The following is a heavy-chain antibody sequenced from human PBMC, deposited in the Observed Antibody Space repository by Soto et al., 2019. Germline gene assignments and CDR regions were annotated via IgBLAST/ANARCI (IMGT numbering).Heavy chain of an antibody. CDR1: GGSISSGDYY. D-gene: IGHD3-22*01. V-gene: IGHV4-30-4*01. CDR3: ARVLESYDSSGYYHYFDY. CDR2: IYYSGST. Sequence: PSETLSLTCTVSGGSISSGDYYWSWIRQPPGKGLEWIGYIYYSGSTYYNPSLKSRVTISVDTSKNQFSLKLSFVTAADTAVYYCARVLESYDSSGYYHYFDYWGQGTLVTVSS. J-gene: IGHJ4*02.